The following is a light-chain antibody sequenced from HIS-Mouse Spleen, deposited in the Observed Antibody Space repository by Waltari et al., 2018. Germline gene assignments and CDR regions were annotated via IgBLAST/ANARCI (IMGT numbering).Light chain of an antibody. CDR1: KLGDKY. V-gene: IGLV3-1*01. Sequence: SYELTQPPSVSVSPGQTASISCSGDKLGDKYACWYPQKPGQSPVLVIYQDSKRPSGIPGRVSGSNSGNTATLTISGTQAMDEADYYCQAWDSSTAVFGGGTKLTVL. CDR3: QAWDSSTAV. CDR2: QDS. J-gene: IGLJ2*01.